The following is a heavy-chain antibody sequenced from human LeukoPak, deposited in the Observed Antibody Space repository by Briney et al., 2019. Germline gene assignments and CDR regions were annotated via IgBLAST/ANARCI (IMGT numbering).Heavy chain of an antibody. CDR2: ISSSGTTI. J-gene: IGHJ4*02. V-gene: IGHV3-48*03. Sequence: PGGSLRLSCAASGFTFSSYEMNWVRQAPGRGLQWVSYISSSGTTIYYADSVKGRFTISRDNAKNSLYLQMNSLRAEDTAVYYCARDGGTVVVAPFDYWGQGTLVIVSS. CDR3: ARDGGTVVVAPFDY. D-gene: IGHD2-15*01. CDR1: GFTFSSYE.